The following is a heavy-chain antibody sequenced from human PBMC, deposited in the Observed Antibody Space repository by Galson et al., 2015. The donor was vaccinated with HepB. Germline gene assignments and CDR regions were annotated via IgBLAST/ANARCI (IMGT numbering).Heavy chain of an antibody. CDR2: ISYDGSNK. V-gene: IGHV3-30*04. D-gene: IGHD3-10*01. CDR1: GFTFSSYA. CDR3: ARAGGLLWFGELLGHGDY. J-gene: IGHJ4*02. Sequence: SLRLSCAASGFTFSSYAMHWVRQAPGKGLEWVAVISYDGSNKYYADSVKGRFTISRDNSKNTLYLQMNSLRAEDTAVYYCARAGGLLWFGELLGHGDYWGQGTLVTVSS.